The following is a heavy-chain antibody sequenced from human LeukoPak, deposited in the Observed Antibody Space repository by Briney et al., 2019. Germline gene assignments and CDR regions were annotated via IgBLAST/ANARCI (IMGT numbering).Heavy chain of an antibody. Sequence: SVKVSCKASGGTFSSYVINWVRQAPGQGLEWMGEVIPIFGTANYAQKFQGRVTIFADESTRTAYMELSSLRSEDTAVYYCARGPGGYYGTNYYYYMDVWGKGTTVTISS. D-gene: IGHD1-1*01. J-gene: IGHJ6*03. V-gene: IGHV1-69*13. CDR3: ARGPGGYYGTNYYYYMDV. CDR1: GGTFSSYV. CDR2: VIPIFGTA.